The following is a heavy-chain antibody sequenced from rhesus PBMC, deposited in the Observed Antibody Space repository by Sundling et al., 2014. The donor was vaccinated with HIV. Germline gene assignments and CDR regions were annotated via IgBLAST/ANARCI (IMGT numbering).Heavy chain of an antibody. CDR3: ARGLDS. CDR1: GGSISDSYY. CDR2: IYSSRGST. Sequence: QVQLQESGPGLVKPSETLSLTCGVSGGSISDSYYWSWIRQPPGKGLEWIGYIYSSRGSTYYNPSLKSRVTISTDTSNNQFSLKLNSVTAADTAVYYCARGLDSWGQGVVVTVSS. J-gene: IGHJ6*01. V-gene: IGHV4-106*01.